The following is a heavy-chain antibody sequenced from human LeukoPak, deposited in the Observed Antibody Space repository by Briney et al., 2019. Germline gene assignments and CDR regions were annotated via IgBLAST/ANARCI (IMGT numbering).Heavy chain of an antibody. Sequence: GGSLRLSCAASGFTFSLYSMNWVRQAPGKGLEWVSYITSGSSTIYYAESVRGRFTISRDNAKNSLFLQMNSLRAEDTAVYYCARDGGGDYWGQGALVTVSS. D-gene: IGHD3-16*01. CDR1: GFTFSLYS. CDR2: ITSGSSTI. CDR3: ARDGGGDY. V-gene: IGHV3-48*01. J-gene: IGHJ4*02.